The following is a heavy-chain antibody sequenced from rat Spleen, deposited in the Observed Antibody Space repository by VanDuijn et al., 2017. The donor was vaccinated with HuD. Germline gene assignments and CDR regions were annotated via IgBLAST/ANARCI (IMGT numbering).Heavy chain of an antibody. CDR2: IWTGGST. D-gene: IGHD1-2*01. CDR1: GFSLTSYH. CDR3: TRGAYSSYVMDA. J-gene: IGHJ4*01. Sequence: QVQLKESGPGLVQPSQTLSLTCTVSGFSLTSYHVSWVRQPPGKGLAWMGVIWTGGSTTYNSLLKSRLSISRDTSKSQVFLKMNNLQTEDTGTYYCTRGAYSSYVMDAWGQGASVTVSS. V-gene: IGHV2-43*01.